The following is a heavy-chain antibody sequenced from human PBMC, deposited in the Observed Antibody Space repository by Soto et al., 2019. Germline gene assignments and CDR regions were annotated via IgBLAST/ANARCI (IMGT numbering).Heavy chain of an antibody. CDR1: GYTFTSYA. V-gene: IGHV1-3*01. CDR2: INAGNGNT. D-gene: IGHD2-15*01. CDR3: AKKQNCGGNPGGYFQH. Sequence: ASVKVSCKASGYTFTSYAMHWVRQAPGQRLEWMGWINAGNGNTKYSQKFQGRVTITRDTSASTAYMELSSLRSEDTAVYYCAKKQNCGGNPGGYFQHWGQGPLVTVS. J-gene: IGHJ1*01.